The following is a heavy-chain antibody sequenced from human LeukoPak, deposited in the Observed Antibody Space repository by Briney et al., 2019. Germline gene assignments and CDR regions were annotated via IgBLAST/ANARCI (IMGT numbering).Heavy chain of an antibody. V-gene: IGHV3-73*01. CDR3: TLNLLYSRSWYG. CDR2: IRSKANSYAT. J-gene: IGHJ4*02. CDR1: GFTFSGSA. D-gene: IGHD6-13*01. Sequence: GGSLKLSCAASGFTFSGSAMHWVRQASGKGLEWVGRIRSKANSYATAYAASVKGRFTISRDDSKNTAYLQMNSLKTEDTAVYYCTLNLLYSRSWYGWGQGTLVTVSS.